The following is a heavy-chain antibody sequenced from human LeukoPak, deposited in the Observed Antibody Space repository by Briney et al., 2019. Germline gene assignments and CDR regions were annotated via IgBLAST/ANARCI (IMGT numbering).Heavy chain of an antibody. CDR3: ERYTRGRNGMDV. CDR2: IYYSGST. D-gene: IGHD1-26*01. Sequence: PSETLSLTCAVSGGSISSSSYFWGWLRQPPGKGLEWIGSIYYSGSTYYNSSLKSRVTISVDTSKNQFSLKLSSVTAADTAVYYCERYTRGRNGMDVWGQGTTVTVSS. J-gene: IGHJ6*02. V-gene: IGHV4-39*01. CDR1: GGSISSSSYF.